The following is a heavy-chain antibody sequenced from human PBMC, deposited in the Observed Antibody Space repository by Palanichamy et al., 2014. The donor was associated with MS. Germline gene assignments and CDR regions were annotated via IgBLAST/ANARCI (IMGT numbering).Heavy chain of an antibody. CDR2: ISGSGGST. V-gene: IGHV3-23*01. D-gene: IGHD2-2*01. CDR3: AKDRDSSFCSSTSCYALDY. CDR1: GFTFSSYA. J-gene: IGHJ4*02. Sequence: EVQLLEVWGRTWYSLGGPVRLSCAASGFTFSSYAMSWVRQAPGKGLEWVSGISGSGGSTYYPDSVKGRFSISRDNSKNTLYLQMSSLRVEDTAVYYCAKDRDSSFCSSTSCYALDYWGQGTLVTVSS.